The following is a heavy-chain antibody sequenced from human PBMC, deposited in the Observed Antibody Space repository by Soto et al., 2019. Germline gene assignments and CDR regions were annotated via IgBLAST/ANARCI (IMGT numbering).Heavy chain of an antibody. CDR1: GFTVSSNY. V-gene: IGHV3-66*01. CDR3: ARGREYGDYRFSDAFDI. J-gene: IGHJ3*02. Sequence: GGSLRLSCAASGFTVSSNYMSWVRQAPGKGLEWVSVIYSGGSTYYADSVKGRFTISRDNSKNTLYLQMNSLRAEDTAVYYCARGREYGDYRFSDAFDIWGQGTMVTVSS. D-gene: IGHD4-17*01. CDR2: IYSGGST.